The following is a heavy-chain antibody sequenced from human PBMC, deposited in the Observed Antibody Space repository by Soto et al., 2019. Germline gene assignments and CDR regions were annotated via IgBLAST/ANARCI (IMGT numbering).Heavy chain of an antibody. CDR3: ASGNYSTSYYYYYMDV. CDR2: IIPILGIA. Sequence: SVKVSCKASGGTFSSYTISWVRQAPGQGLEWMGRIIPILGIANYAQKFQGRVTITADKSTSTAYMELSSLRSEDTAVYYCASGNYSTSYYYYYMDVWGKGTTVTVSS. V-gene: IGHV1-69*02. J-gene: IGHJ6*03. D-gene: IGHD4-4*01. CDR1: GGTFSSYT.